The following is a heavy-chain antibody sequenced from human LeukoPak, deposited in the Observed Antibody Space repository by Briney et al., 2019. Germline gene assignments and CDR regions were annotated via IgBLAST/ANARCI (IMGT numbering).Heavy chain of an antibody. CDR1: GFTFSSSA. CDR3: ARERSSAAAVDY. D-gene: IGHD6-13*01. Sequence: GGSLRLSCAASGFTFSSSAMNWVRQAPGKGLGWVSAISGSGGSTYYADSVKGRFTISRDNAKNTLYLQMNSLRAEDTAVYYCARERSSAAAVDYWGQGTLVTVSS. V-gene: IGHV3-23*01. CDR2: ISGSGGST. J-gene: IGHJ4*02.